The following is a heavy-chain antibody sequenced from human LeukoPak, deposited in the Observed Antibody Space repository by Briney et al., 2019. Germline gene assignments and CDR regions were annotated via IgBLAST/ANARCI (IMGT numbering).Heavy chain of an antibody. CDR3: AKSTYYYDTFVNAFDL. V-gene: IGHV4-59*01. CDR2: IYYSGST. J-gene: IGHJ3*01. D-gene: IGHD3-22*01. CDR1: GGSISGYY. Sequence: PSETLSLTCAVSGGSISGYYWSWIRQSPDKGLEWIGYIYYSGSTNYNPSLQSRVTISVDTSKNQFSLKISSLTAADTAVYYCAKSTYYYDTFVNAFDLWGQGTVVTVSS.